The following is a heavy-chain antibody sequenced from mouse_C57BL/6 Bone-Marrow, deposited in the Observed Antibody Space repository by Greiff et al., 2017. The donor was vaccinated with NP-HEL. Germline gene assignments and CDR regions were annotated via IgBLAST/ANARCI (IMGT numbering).Heavy chain of an antibody. D-gene: IGHD1-1*01. V-gene: IGHV1-72*01. J-gene: IGHJ4*01. Sequence: QVQLQQPGAELVKPGASVKLSCKASGYTFTSYWMHWVKQRPGRGLEWIGRIDPNSGGTKYNEKFKSKATLTVDKPSSTAYMQLSSLTSEDSAVYYCARGIYYYGSSYLYAMDYWGQGTSVTVSS. CDR1: GYTFTSYW. CDR2: IDPNSGGT. CDR3: ARGIYYYGSSYLYAMDY.